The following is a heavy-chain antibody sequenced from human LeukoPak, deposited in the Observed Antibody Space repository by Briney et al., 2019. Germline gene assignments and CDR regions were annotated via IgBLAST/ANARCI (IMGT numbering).Heavy chain of an antibody. CDR2: ISGSGTT. Sequence: GGSLRLSCVASGFTFSNYAMSWVRQAPGKGLEWVSAISGSGTTYYADSVKGRFTISRDNSKNTLYLQMNSLRAEDTAVYYCASTVTIDYWGQGTLVTVSS. D-gene: IGHD4-17*01. J-gene: IGHJ4*02. CDR1: GFTFSNYA. V-gene: IGHV3-23*01. CDR3: ASTVTIDY.